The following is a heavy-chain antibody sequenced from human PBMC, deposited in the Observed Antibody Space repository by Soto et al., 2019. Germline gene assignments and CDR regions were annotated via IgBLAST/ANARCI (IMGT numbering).Heavy chain of an antibody. D-gene: IGHD3-10*01. Sequence: SVKVSCKTSGGSFSAYTIAWMRQAPGQGLEWMGAIVPMFDSTNYSRKYQGRVTITADESTSTAYMELSSLISDDTAVYYCARETGSYSGFDSWGQGTLVTVSS. CDR3: ARETGSYSGFDS. CDR2: IVPMFDST. CDR1: GGSFSAYT. V-gene: IGHV1-69*13. J-gene: IGHJ4*02.